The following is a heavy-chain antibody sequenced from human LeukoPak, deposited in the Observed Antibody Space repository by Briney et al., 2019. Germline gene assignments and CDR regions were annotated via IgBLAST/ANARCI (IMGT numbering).Heavy chain of an antibody. Sequence: PSETLSLTSAVYGGSFSGYYWSCIRQPPGKRLEGIGEINHSVSTNYNPSLKSRVTISVDTSKNQISLKLSSVTAADTAVYYCARVQTVTTYYFDYWGQGTLVTVSS. CDR1: GGSFSGYY. D-gene: IGHD4-17*01. CDR3: ARVQTVTTYYFDY. V-gene: IGHV4-34*01. CDR2: INHSVST. J-gene: IGHJ4*02.